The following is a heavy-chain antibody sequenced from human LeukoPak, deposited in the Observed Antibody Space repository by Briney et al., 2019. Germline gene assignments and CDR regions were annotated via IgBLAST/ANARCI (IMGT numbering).Heavy chain of an antibody. CDR2: ISSSSSTI. J-gene: IGHJ3*02. D-gene: IGHD3-16*01. CDR3: ATWGRLGELYDAFGI. V-gene: IGHV3-48*01. CDR1: GFTFSSYS. Sequence: GGSLRLSCAASGFTFSSYSMNWVRQAPGKGLEWVSYISSSSSTIYYADSVKGRFTISRDNAKNSLYLQMNSLRAEDTAVYYCATWGRLGELYDAFGIWGQGTMVTVSS.